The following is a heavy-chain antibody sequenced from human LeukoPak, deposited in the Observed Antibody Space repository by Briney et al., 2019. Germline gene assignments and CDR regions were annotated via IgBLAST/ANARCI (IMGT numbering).Heavy chain of an antibody. V-gene: IGHV4-34*01. CDR2: INHSGST. CDR1: GGSFSGYY. Sequence: SETLSLTCAVYGGSFSGYYWSWIRQPPGKGLEWIGEINHSGSTNYNPSLKSRVTISVDTSKNLFSLKLSSVTAADTAVYYCARGYPGVPYYFDYWGQGTLVTVSS. J-gene: IGHJ4*02. CDR3: ARGYPGVPYYFDY.